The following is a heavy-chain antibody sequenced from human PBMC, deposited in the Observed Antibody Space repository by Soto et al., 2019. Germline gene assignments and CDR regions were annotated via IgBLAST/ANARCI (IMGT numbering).Heavy chain of an antibody. J-gene: IGHJ4*02. CDR1: GGTFSSYT. D-gene: IGHD3-22*01. V-gene: IGHV1-69*02. CDR2: IIPILGIA. Sequence: QVQLVQSGAAVKKPGSSVKVSCKASGGTFSSYTISWVRQAPGQGLEWMGRIIPILGIANYAQKFQGRVTITADKSTSTAYMELSSLRSEDTAVYYCARATGHGYYYDSSGTFDYWGQGTLVTVSS. CDR3: ARATGHGYYYDSSGTFDY.